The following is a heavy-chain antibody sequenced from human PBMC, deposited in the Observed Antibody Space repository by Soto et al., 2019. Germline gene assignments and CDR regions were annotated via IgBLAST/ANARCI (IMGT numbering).Heavy chain of an antibody. D-gene: IGHD6-25*01. J-gene: IGHJ4*02. CDR1: GYSFTIYL. CDR2: IYPGDSDT. V-gene: IGHV5-51*01. Sequence: GESLNISCKGSGYSFTIYLIGWVRQMPGKGLEWMGIIYPGDSDTRYSPSFQGQVTISADKSISTAYLQWSSLKASDTAMYYCARLPHERRGPFDYWGQGTLVTVSS. CDR3: ARLPHERRGPFDY.